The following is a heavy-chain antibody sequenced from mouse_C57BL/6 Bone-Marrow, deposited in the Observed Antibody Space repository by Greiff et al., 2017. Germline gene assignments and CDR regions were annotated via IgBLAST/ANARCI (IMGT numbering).Heavy chain of an antibody. D-gene: IGHD2-4*01. Sequence: EVQLQQSGPELVKPGASVKMSCKASGYTFTDYNMHWVKQSHGKSLEWIGYINPNNGGTSYNQKFKGKATLTLNKSSSTAYMELRSLTSEDSAVYYCARGGRYDYDLDYWGQGTTLTVSS. CDR1: GYTFTDYN. CDR3: ARGGRYDYDLDY. J-gene: IGHJ2*01. V-gene: IGHV1-22*01. CDR2: INPNNGGT.